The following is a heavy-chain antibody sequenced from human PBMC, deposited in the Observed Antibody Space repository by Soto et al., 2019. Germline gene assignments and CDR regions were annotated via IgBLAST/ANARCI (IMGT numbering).Heavy chain of an antibody. J-gene: IGHJ3*02. D-gene: IGHD3-10*01. CDR1: GYTFTGYY. CDR2: INPNSGGT. CDR3: ARGLQKFGPGNYAFDI. Sequence: ASVKVSCKASGYTFTGYYMHWVRQAPGQGLEWMGWINPNSGGTNYAQKFQGWVTMTRDTSISTAYMELSRLRSDDTAVYYCARGLQKFGPGNYAFDIWGQGTMVTVSS. V-gene: IGHV1-2*04.